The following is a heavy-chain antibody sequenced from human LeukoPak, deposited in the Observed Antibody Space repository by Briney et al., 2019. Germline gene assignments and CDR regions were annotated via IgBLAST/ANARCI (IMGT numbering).Heavy chain of an antibody. CDR3: ARGRSSSCCGFDP. V-gene: IGHV5-10-1*01. CDR2: IDPSDSYT. Sequence: GVSLKISCQGSGYSFTTYWISWVRQMRGKGREWIGRIDPSDSYTNYSPSFQGLVTISADKSISTVYLQWSSLKTSDTAIYYCARGRSSSCCGFDPWGQGTLVTVSS. CDR1: GYSFTTYW. D-gene: IGHD6-13*01. J-gene: IGHJ5*02.